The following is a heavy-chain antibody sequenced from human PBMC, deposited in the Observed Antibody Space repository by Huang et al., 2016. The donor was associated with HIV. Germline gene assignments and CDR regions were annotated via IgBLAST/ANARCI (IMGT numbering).Heavy chain of an antibody. Sequence: EVQLVESGGGLIQPGESLRLSCAASGFSVSNNYMSWVRQATGKWREWVSVIDSGGSTYYADSVKGRFTISRDNSNNTLYLQRNSLRAEDTAVYYCARGLWHSSSWYWRYCFDYWGQGTLVTVSS. J-gene: IGHJ4*02. CDR1: GFSVSNNY. V-gene: IGHV3-53*01. CDR3: ARGLWHSSSWYWRYCFDY. D-gene: IGHD6-13*01. CDR2: IDSGGST.